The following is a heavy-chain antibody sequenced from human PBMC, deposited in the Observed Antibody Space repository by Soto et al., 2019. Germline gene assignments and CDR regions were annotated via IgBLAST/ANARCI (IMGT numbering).Heavy chain of an antibody. CDR2: VYATGTS. CDR1: GGSMSKFY. J-gene: IGHJ5*02. Sequence: SESLALTCSVSGGSMSKFYWSWVRMTGGKGLAWMGRVYATGTSDYNPSLRSRIAMSVDISKKTFSLRLRSVTAADTGVYSCVRDGSKTLRDCFDPWGQG. CDR3: VRDGSKTLRDCFDP. D-gene: IGHD4-17*01. V-gene: IGHV4-4*07.